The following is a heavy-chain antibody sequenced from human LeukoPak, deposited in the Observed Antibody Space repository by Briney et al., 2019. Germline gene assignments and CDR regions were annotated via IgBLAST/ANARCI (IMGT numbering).Heavy chain of an antibody. Sequence: ASVKVSCKASGYTFTSYGISWVRQAPGQGLEWMGWISAYNGNTNYAQKLQGRVTMTTDTSTSTAYMELSSLRSDDTAVYYCARGYRGYSGYDIVDYWGQGTLVTVSS. V-gene: IGHV1-18*01. CDR1: GYTFTSYG. J-gene: IGHJ4*02. D-gene: IGHD5-12*01. CDR2: ISAYNGNT. CDR3: ARGYRGYSGYDIVDY.